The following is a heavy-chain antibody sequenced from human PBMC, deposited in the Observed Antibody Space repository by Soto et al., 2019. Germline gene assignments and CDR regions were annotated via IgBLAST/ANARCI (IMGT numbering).Heavy chain of an antibody. Sequence: EVQLVESGGGLVKPGGSLRRSCAASGFTFSNAWMNWVRQAPGKGLEWVGRIKSKTDGGTTDYAAPVKGRFTISKDDSKNTLYVQMNSLKTEDTAVYYCTPELAYSNFGGDDAFDIWGQGTMVTVSS. CDR1: GFTFSNAW. J-gene: IGHJ3*02. D-gene: IGHD4-4*01. V-gene: IGHV3-15*07. CDR3: TPELAYSNFGGDDAFDI. CDR2: IKSKTDGGTT.